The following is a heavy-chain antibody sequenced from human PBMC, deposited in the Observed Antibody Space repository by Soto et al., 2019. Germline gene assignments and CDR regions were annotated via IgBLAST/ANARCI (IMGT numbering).Heavy chain of an antibody. CDR3: ASGVVHNYYDSSGYLDY. Sequence: QLQLQESGPGLVKPSETLSLTCTVSGGSISSSGYYWGWIRQPPGKGLEWIGSIYYSGSIYYNPSLKSRVTISVDTSKNQFSLKLSSVTAADTAVYYCASGVVHNYYDSSGYLDYWGQGTLVTVSS. CDR2: IYYSGSI. CDR1: GGSISSSGYY. D-gene: IGHD3-22*01. V-gene: IGHV4-39*01. J-gene: IGHJ4*02.